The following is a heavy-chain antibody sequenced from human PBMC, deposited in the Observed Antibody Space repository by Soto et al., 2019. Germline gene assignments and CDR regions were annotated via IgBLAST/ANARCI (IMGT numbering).Heavy chain of an antibody. J-gene: IGHJ6*02. V-gene: IGHV3-30-3*01. Sequence: GGSLRLSCAASGFTFSSYAMHWVRQVPGKGLEWVAVISYDGSNKYYADSVKGRFTISRDNSKNTLYLQMNSLRADDTAVYYCARDIVVVPAAPIYYYYYGMDVWGQGTTVTVSS. CDR1: GFTFSSYA. CDR3: ARDIVVVPAAPIYYYYYGMDV. CDR2: ISYDGSNK. D-gene: IGHD2-2*01.